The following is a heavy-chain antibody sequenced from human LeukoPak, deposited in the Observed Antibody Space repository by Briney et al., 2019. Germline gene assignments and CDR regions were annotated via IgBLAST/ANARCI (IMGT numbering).Heavy chain of an antibody. CDR2: IYYSGST. CDR3: ARGRTYYDILTGPNLPVVLDY. Sequence: PSETLSLTCTVSGGSISSYYWSWIRQPPGKGLEWIGYIYYSGSTNYNPSLKSRVTISVDRSKNQFSLKLSSVTAADTAVYYCARGRTYYDILTGPNLPVVLDYWGQGTLVTVSP. J-gene: IGHJ4*02. D-gene: IGHD3-9*01. V-gene: IGHV4-59*12. CDR1: GGSISSYY.